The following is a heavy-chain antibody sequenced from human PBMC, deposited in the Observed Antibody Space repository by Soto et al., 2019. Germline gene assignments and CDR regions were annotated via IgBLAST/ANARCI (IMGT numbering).Heavy chain of an antibody. Sequence: QITLNESGPTLVKPTQTLTLTCTFSGFSLSTSGVGVGWIRQPPGKALEWLALIYWDDDKRYSPSLKSRLTITKDTSKNQVVLTMTNMDPVDTATYYCAHYFYILVDDAFDIWGQGTMVTVSS. D-gene: IGHD2-8*02. CDR3: AHYFYILVDDAFDI. J-gene: IGHJ3*02. CDR2: IYWDDDK. CDR1: GFSLSTSGVG. V-gene: IGHV2-5*02.